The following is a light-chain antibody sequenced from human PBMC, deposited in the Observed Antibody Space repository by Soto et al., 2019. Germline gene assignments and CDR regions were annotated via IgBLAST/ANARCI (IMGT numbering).Light chain of an antibody. CDR3: QQYNNWPRT. J-gene: IGKJ1*01. Sequence: EIAMTQSPATLSVSPGERATLSCRASQSVSSNLAWYQQTNGQAPRILIYGASTRDTGIPARFSGSGSGTECTLTFSRLQSEDFEVYYCQQYNNWPRTFGQGTKVDIK. V-gene: IGKV3-15*01. CDR2: GAS. CDR1: QSVSSN.